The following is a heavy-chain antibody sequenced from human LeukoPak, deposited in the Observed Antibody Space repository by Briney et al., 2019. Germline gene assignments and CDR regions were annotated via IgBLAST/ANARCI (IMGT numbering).Heavy chain of an antibody. CDR2: IYYSGST. J-gene: IGHJ4*02. V-gene: IGHV4-59*01. D-gene: IGHD3-22*01. CDR1: GDSISSYY. CDR3: ARGTYYYDSSGYYYGGAFDY. Sequence: PSETLSLTCTVSGDSISSYYWSWIRQPPGKGLEWIGYIYYSGSTNYNPSLKSRVTISVDTGRNQFSLKLSSVTAADTAVYYCARGTYYYDSSGYYYGGAFDYWGQGTLVSVSS.